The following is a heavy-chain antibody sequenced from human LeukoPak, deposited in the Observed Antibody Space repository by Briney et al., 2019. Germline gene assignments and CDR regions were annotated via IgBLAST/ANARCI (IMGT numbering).Heavy chain of an antibody. CDR1: GYTFTVYF. Sequence: ASVNVSCKASGYTFTVYFMHWVRQAPGQGLGWMGWINPNSGGTNYAQKFQGRVTMTRDTSISRAYMELSRLRSDDTAVYYCARELNYDSSGYYFDYWGQGTLVTVSS. CDR2: INPNSGGT. CDR3: ARELNYDSSGYYFDY. D-gene: IGHD3-22*01. J-gene: IGHJ4*02. V-gene: IGHV1-2*02.